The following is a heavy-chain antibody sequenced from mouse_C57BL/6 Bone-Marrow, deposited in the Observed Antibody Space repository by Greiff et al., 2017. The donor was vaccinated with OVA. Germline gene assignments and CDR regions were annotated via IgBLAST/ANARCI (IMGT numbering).Heavy chain of an antibody. CDR1: GFNIKDYY. CDR2: IDPEDGEN. D-gene: IGHD2-4*01. J-gene: IGHJ3*01. Sequence: VQLQPSWAELVKPGASVKLFCTASGFNIKDYYMHWVKQRTEQGLVWIGRIDPEDGENKYAPKFQGKATITADTSSNTAYLQLSSLTSEDTAVYYCARFDYPAWFAYWGQGTLVTVSA. CDR3: ARFDYPAWFAY. V-gene: IGHV14-2*01.